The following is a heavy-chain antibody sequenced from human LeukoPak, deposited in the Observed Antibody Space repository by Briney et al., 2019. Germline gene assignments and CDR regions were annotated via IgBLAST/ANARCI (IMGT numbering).Heavy chain of an antibody. Sequence: GGSLRLSCAASGFTFSSKWMHWVRQAPGRGLEWVSRISPDGRTTTYADSVKARFTISRDNARNTLFLQMNSLRVEDTAVYFCARDFYTSCYHSNGDDFDFWGQGTLVTVSS. CDR2: ISPDGRTT. D-gene: IGHD3-22*01. CDR1: GFTFSSKW. CDR3: ARDFYTSCYHSNGDDFDF. J-gene: IGHJ4*02. V-gene: IGHV3-74*01.